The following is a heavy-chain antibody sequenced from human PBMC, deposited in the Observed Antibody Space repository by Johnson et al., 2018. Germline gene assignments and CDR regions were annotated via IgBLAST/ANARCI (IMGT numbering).Heavy chain of an antibody. Sequence: EVQLLESGGGLVQPGGSLKLSCAASGFTFSGSAMHWVRHASGKGLEWVGRIRSKANSYATAYAASVKGRCTISRDDSKNTAYLQMNSLKTEDTAVYYCTRPLIPAAIEYYSYGMDVWGQGTTVTVSS. CDR1: GFTFSGSA. J-gene: IGHJ6*02. V-gene: IGHV3-73*01. CDR3: TRPLIPAAIEYYSYGMDV. CDR2: IRSKANSYAT. D-gene: IGHD2-2*02.